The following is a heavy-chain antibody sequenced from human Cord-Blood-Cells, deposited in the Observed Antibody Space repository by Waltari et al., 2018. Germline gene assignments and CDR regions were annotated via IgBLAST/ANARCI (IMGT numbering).Heavy chain of an antibody. CDR2: IYTSGST. J-gene: IGHJ2*01. V-gene: IGHV4-4*07. CDR1: GGSISSYY. Sequence: QVQLQESGPGLVKPSETLSLTCTVSGGSISSYYWSWIRQPAGKGLEWIGRIYTSGSTNHHPSRKSRVTMSVDTSKNQFSLKLSSVTAADTAVYYCARDLGIVVVPAANPNWYFDLWGRGTLVTVSS. D-gene: IGHD2-2*01. CDR3: ARDLGIVVVPAANPNWYFDL.